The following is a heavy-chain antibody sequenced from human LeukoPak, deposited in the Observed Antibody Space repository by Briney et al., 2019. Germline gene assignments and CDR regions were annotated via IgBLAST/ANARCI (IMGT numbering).Heavy chain of an antibody. CDR1: GYTFCRYA. CDR3: ERDASSFPDLDY. J-gene: IGHJ4*02. CDR2: ISYGGSNE. Sequence: PGGSLSLICTPSGYTFCRYAMHGLRQAPGKGLEGVAVISYGGSNEYYADSVKGRFTLPRDNSKNTLYVQMNSLRPDDTAVYYCERDASSFPDLDYWGEGALVTLSS. V-gene: IGHV3-30*04. D-gene: IGHD6-19*01.